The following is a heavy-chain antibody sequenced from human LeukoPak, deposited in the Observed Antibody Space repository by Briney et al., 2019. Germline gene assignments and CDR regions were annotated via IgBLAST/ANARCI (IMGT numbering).Heavy chain of an antibody. V-gene: IGHV4-59*01. CDR3: ARDGGQGSGWSTIDY. CDR2: XFYNGET. Sequence: YXFYNGETNYNPSLKSRLTLSVDASKNQFSLKLSSVTAADTAVYYCARDGGQGSGWSTIDYWGQGTLVTVSS. D-gene: IGHD6-19*01. J-gene: IGHJ4*02.